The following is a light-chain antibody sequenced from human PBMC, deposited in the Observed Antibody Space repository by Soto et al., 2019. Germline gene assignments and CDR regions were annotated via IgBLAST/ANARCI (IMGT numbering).Light chain of an antibody. V-gene: IGKV3-20*01. J-gene: IGKJ3*01. Sequence: EIVLTQSPGTLSLSPGERATLSCRASQSVSSSYLAWYQQKPGQAPRLLISGASSRATGIPDRFSGSGSGTDFTLTIIRLELEDFSVYYCQQYGGSPPFTFGPGTNVDIK. CDR2: GAS. CDR3: QQYGGSPPFT. CDR1: QSVSSSY.